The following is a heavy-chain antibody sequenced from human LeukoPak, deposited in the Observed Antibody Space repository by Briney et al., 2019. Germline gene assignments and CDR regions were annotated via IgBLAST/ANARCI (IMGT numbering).Heavy chain of an antibody. Sequence: ASVKVSCKASGYTFTDYYMHWVRQAPGQGVEWMGWIDPNGGGTKYAQKFQGRVTMTRDTSISTAYMELSRLRSDDTAVYYCASLYGGYVSSDYWGQGTLVSVSS. J-gene: IGHJ4*02. CDR1: GYTFTDYY. V-gene: IGHV1-2*02. D-gene: IGHD4-17*01. CDR2: IDPNGGGT. CDR3: ASLYGGYVSSDY.